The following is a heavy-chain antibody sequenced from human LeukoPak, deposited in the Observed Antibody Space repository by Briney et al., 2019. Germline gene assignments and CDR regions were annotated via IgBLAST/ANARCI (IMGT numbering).Heavy chain of an antibody. J-gene: IGHJ6*03. V-gene: IGHV1-2*02. D-gene: IGHD3-16*01. Sequence: ASVKVSCKASGYTFTGYYMHWVRQAPGQGLEWMGWINPNSGGTNYAQKFRGRVTMTRDTSISTAYMELSRLRSDDTAVYYCAREKSWGYYYYYMDVWGKGTTVTVSS. CDR3: AREKSWGYYYYYMDV. CDR2: INPNSGGT. CDR1: GYTFTGYY.